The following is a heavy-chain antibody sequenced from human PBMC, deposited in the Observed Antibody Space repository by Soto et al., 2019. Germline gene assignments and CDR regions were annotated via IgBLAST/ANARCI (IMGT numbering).Heavy chain of an antibody. CDR3: ARVRYYDSSGYSPYYYYGMDV. D-gene: IGHD3-22*01. V-gene: IGHV4-39*07. CDR1: GGSISSSSYY. J-gene: IGHJ6*02. CDR2: IYYSGST. Sequence: PSETLSLTCTVSGGSISSSSYYWGWIRQPPGKGLEWIGSIYYSGSTNYNPSLKSRVTISVDTSKNQFSLKLSSVTAADTAVYYCARVRYYDSSGYSPYYYYGMDVWGQGTTVTVSS.